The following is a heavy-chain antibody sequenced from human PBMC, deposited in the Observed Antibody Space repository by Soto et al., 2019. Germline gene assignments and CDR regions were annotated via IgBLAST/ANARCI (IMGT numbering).Heavy chain of an antibody. CDR1: GYTFTIYW. CDR2: IYPSDSDT. CDR3: ARPANAVADHFDL. Sequence: GESLKISCQVSGYTFTIYWIGWVRQMPGKGLEWMGIIYPSDSDTRYSPSFQGQVTISADQSINTAYLQWDSLKASDTAIYYCARPANAVADHFDLWGQGTPVTVTS. V-gene: IGHV5-51*01. J-gene: IGHJ4*02. D-gene: IGHD2-15*01.